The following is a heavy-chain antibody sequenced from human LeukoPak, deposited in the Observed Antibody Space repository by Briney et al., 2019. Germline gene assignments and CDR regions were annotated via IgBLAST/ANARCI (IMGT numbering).Heavy chain of an antibody. CDR1: GGSISSYY. J-gene: IGHJ3*02. CDR3: ARKVAGNAFDI. D-gene: IGHD6-19*01. Sequence: SETLSLTCTVSGGSISSYYWSWIRHPPGKGLEWIGYIYYSGSTNYNPSLKSRVTISVDTSKNQFSLQLNSVTPEDTAVYYCARKVAGNAFDIWGQGTMVTVSS. V-gene: IGHV4-59*12. CDR2: IYYSGST.